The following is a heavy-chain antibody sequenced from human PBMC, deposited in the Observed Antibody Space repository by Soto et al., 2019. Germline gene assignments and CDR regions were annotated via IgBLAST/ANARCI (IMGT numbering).Heavy chain of an antibody. CDR1: GGSFSGYC. J-gene: IGHJ6*03. Sequence: SETLSLTCAVYGGSFSGYCWSWIRQPPGKGLEWIGEINHSGSTNYNPSLKSRVTISVDTSKNQFSLKLSSVTAADTAVYYCASRDKEYYYGSGSYYNSLGYYYYYMDVWGKGTTVTVSS. CDR3: ASRDKEYYYGSGSYYNSLGYYYYYMDV. V-gene: IGHV4-34*01. CDR2: INHSGST. D-gene: IGHD3-10*01.